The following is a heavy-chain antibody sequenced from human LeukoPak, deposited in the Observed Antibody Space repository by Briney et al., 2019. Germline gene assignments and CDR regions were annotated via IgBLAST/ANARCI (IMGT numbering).Heavy chain of an antibody. J-gene: IGHJ4*02. Sequence: TETLSLTCTVSGGSISSYYWSWIRQPPGKGLEWIGYIYYSGSTNYNPSLKSRVTISVDTSKNQFSLKLSSVTAADTAVYYCAREWELLGEFDYWGQGTLVTVSS. V-gene: IGHV4-59*01. CDR2: IYYSGST. CDR3: AREWELLGEFDY. D-gene: IGHD1-26*01. CDR1: GGSISSYY.